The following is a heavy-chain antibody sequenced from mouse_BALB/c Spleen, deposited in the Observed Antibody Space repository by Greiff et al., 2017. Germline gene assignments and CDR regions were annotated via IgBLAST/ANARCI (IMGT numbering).Heavy chain of an antibody. CDR2: IDPANGNT. CDR3: AGNYGYFDV. Sequence: VQLQQSGAELVKPGASVKLSCTASGFNIKDTYMHWVKQRPEQGLEWIGRIDPANGNTKYDPKFQGKATITADTSSNTAYLQLSSLTSEDTAVYYCAGNYGYFDVWGAGTTVTVSS. D-gene: IGHD2-1*01. J-gene: IGHJ1*01. CDR1: GFNIKDTY. V-gene: IGHV14-3*02.